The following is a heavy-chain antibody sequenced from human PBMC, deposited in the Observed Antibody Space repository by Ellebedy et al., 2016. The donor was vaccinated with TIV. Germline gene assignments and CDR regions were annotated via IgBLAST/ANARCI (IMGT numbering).Heavy chain of an antibody. CDR3: ANAYSYGSSLDY. V-gene: IGHV3-74*01. J-gene: IGHJ4*02. Sequence: GESLKISCAASGFTFSSYWMHWVRQGPGKGLVWVSRINSDGSSTSYADSVKGRFTISRDNAKNTLYLQMNSLRAEDTAVYYCANAYSYGSSLDYWGQGAQVTVSS. D-gene: IGHD5-18*01. CDR2: INSDGSST. CDR1: GFTFSSYW.